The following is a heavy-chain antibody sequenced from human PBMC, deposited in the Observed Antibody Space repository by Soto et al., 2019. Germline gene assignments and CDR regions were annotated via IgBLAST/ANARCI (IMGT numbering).Heavy chain of an antibody. CDR3: ARVIPDSGSRAYTRKWFDP. V-gene: IGHV4-31*03. CDR1: GGSISSGGYY. J-gene: IGHJ5*02. CDR2: IYYSGST. Sequence: SETLSLTCTVSGGSISSGGYYWSWIRQHPGKGLEWIGYIYYSGSTYYNPSLKSRVTISVDTSKNQFSLKLSSVTAADTAVYYCARVIPDSGSRAYTRKWFDPWGQGTLVTVSS. D-gene: IGHD1-26*01.